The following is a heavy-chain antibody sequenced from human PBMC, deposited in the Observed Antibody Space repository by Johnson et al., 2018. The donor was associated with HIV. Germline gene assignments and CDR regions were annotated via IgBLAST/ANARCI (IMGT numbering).Heavy chain of an antibody. CDR1: GFTFDDYG. D-gene: IGHD3-3*01. CDR3: ARDPEWSAFDI. J-gene: IGHJ3*02. Sequence: VQLVESGGGVVRPGGSLRLSCAASGFTFDDYGMSWVRQAPGKGLEWVSGINWNGGSTGYAVSVKGRFTISRGNAKNSLHLQMNSLRAGDTAVYYCARDPEWSAFDIWGQGTMVTVSS. CDR2: INWNGGST. V-gene: IGHV3-20*04.